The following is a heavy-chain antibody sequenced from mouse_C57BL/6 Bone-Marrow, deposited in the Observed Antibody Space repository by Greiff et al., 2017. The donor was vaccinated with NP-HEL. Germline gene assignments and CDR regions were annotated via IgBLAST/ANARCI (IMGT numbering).Heavy chain of an antibody. V-gene: IGHV14-4*01. Sequence: EVQRVESGAELVRPGASVKLSCTASGFNIKDDYMHWVKQRPEQGLEWIGWIDPENGDTEYASKFQGKATITADTSSNTAYLQLSSLTSEDTAVYYCTTGVLLWGQGTTLTVSS. CDR2: IDPENGDT. CDR1: GFNIKDDY. D-gene: IGHD1-1*01. CDR3: TTGVLL. J-gene: IGHJ2*01.